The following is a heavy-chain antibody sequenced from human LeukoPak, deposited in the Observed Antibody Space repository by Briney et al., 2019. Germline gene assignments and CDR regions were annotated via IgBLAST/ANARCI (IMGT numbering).Heavy chain of an antibody. CDR3: AKDPRYGDYVGEDY. CDR2: ISYDGSNK. V-gene: IGHV3-30-3*01. D-gene: IGHD4-17*01. CDR1: GFTFSSYA. J-gene: IGHJ4*02. Sequence: GGSLRLSCAASGFTFSSYAMHWVRQAPGKGLEWVAVISYDGSNKYYADSVKGRFTISRDNSENTLYLQMNSLRAEDTAVYYCAKDPRYGDYVGEDYWGQGTLVTVSS.